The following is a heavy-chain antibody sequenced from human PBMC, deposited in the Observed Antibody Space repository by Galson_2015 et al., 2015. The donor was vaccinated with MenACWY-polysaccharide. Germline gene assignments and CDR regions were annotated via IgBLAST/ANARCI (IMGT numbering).Heavy chain of an antibody. V-gene: IGHV3-23*01. CDR3: AKGAAHYGSGTYYDY. CDR2: LSPTTGNT. J-gene: IGHJ4*02. D-gene: IGHD3-10*01. Sequence: LRLSCAGSGLTFSSYGLGWVRQAPGKGLEWVSGLSPTTGNTYYADSVRGRFTISRDNSKNTLYLQMDSLRAEDTALYYCAKGAAHYGSGTYYDYWGQGTQVTVSS. CDR1: GLTFSSYG.